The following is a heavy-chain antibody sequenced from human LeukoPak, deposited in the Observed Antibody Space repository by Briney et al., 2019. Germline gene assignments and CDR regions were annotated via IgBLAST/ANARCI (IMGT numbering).Heavy chain of an antibody. D-gene: IGHD6-6*01. CDR3: ARGRSSSSKGYYYMDV. CDR1: GFTFSSYG. J-gene: IGHJ6*03. Sequence: NPGGSLRLSCAASGFTFSSYGMHWVRQAPGKGLEWVAFIRNDGSNKYNADSVKGRFTISRDNSENTLNLQMNSLRAEDTAVYYCARGRSSSSKGYYYMDVWGKGTTVTVSS. CDR2: IRNDGSNK. V-gene: IGHV3-30*02.